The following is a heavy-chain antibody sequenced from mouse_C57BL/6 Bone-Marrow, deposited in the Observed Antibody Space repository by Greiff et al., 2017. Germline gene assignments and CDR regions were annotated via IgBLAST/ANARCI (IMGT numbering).Heavy chain of an antibody. CDR1: GYAFTSYW. D-gene: IGHD1-1*01. CDR3: ARAEGYYFGSSYGSYWYFDV. V-gene: IGHV1-53*01. Sequence: QVQLQQPVTELVKPGASVKLSCKASGYAFTSYWMHWVKQRPGQGLEWIGNINPSNGGTNYNEKFKSKATLTVDKSFSTAYMQLSSLTSEDSAVYYCARAEGYYFGSSYGSYWYFDVWGTGTTVTVSS. J-gene: IGHJ1*03. CDR2: INPSNGGT.